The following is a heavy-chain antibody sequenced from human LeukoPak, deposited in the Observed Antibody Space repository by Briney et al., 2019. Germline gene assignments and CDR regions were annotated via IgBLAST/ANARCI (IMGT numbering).Heavy chain of an antibody. CDR3: ARGPYGDYEPFGFDY. D-gene: IGHD4-17*01. Sequence: SVKVSCKASGGTFSSYAIRWVRQAPGPGLEWMGRIIPIFGTANYAQKFQGRVTITTDETTSTAYLELSSLRSEDTAVYYCARGPYGDYEPFGFDYWGQGTLVTVSS. V-gene: IGHV1-69*05. CDR2: IIPIFGTA. CDR1: GGTFSSYA. J-gene: IGHJ4*02.